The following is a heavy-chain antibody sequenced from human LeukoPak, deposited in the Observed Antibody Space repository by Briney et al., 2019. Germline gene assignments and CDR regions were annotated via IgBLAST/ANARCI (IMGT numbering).Heavy chain of an antibody. Sequence: SETLSLTCAVYGGSFSGYYWSRIRQPPGKGLEWIGEINHSGSTNYNPSLKSRVTISVDTSKNQFSLKLSSVTAADTAVYYCALWYYDILTGYYNSVYWGQGTLVTVSS. CDR3: ALWYYDILTGYYNSVY. V-gene: IGHV4-34*01. J-gene: IGHJ4*02. CDR1: GGSFSGYY. D-gene: IGHD3-9*01. CDR2: INHSGST.